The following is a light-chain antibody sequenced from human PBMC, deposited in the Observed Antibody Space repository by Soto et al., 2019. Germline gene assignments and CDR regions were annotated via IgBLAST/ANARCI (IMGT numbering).Light chain of an antibody. J-gene: IGKJ4*01. Sequence: DLQTTQSSSALSATVGYRVAITCWARQSINNLLAWYQQKPGKAPKFLIYDVSTVESGVPSMFSGSGSGTEFTLTISSLQPEDFATYYCQQYDSYPLTCGGGTKVDLK. V-gene: IGKV1-5*01. CDR1: QSINNL. CDR3: QQYDSYPLT. CDR2: DVS.